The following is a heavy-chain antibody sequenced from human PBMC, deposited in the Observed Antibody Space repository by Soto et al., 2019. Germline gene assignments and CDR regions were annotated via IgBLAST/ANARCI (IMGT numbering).Heavy chain of an antibody. D-gene: IGHD3-10*01. V-gene: IGHV3-23*01. J-gene: IGHJ6*02. CDR3: AKAVLSGYYYYYGMDV. CDR2: ISGSGGST. Sequence: PXGSLGLSCAASGFTFSSYAMSWVRQAPGKGLEWVSAISGSGGSTYYADSVKGRFTISRDNSKNTLYLQMNSLRAEDTAVYYCAKAVLSGYYYYYGMDVWGQGTTVTVSS. CDR1: GFTFSSYA.